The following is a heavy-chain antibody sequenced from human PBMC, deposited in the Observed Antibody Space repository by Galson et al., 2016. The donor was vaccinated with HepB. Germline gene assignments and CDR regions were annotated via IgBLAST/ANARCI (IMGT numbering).Heavy chain of an antibody. D-gene: IGHD6-13*01. J-gene: IGHJ6*02. Sequence: SETLSLTCAVYGGSFSGYYWSWVRQPPGKGLEWIGEINHRGSTNHNPSLKSRVTISVDTSENQISLKLSSVTAADTAVYYCARGDSSWYQVYYYYGMDVWGQGTTVTVSS. V-gene: IGHV4-34*01. CDR3: ARGDSSWYQVYYYYGMDV. CDR2: INHRGST. CDR1: GGSFSGYY.